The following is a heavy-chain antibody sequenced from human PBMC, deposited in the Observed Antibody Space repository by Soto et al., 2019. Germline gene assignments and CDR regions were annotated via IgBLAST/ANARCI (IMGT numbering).Heavy chain of an antibody. CDR2: ISGSGGST. CDR3: AKVNGYCSGGSCYSGPYYYYYGMDV. J-gene: IGHJ6*02. CDR1: GFTFSSYA. Sequence: EVQLLESGGGLVQPGGSLRLSCAASGFTFSSYAMSWVRQAPGKGLEWVSAISGSGGSTYYADSVKGRFTISRDNSKNTLYLQMNSLRAEDTAVYYCAKVNGYCSGGSCYSGPYYYYYGMDVWGQGTTVTVSS. D-gene: IGHD2-15*01. V-gene: IGHV3-23*01.